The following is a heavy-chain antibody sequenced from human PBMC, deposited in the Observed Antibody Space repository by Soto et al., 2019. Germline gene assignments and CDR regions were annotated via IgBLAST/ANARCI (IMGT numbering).Heavy chain of an antibody. CDR1: GFTFNNYW. V-gene: IGHV3-7*01. CDR3: AKNNRFCSSTNCFVFDY. Sequence: EVQLVESGGGLVQPGGSLRLSCAASGFTFNNYWMSWVRQAPGKGLEWVANIKQEGSKKYYVDSVKGRFTISRDNAKNSLYLEMNRLRAEETAVYYCAKNNRFCSSTNCFVFDYWGQGTLVTVSS. D-gene: IGHD2-2*01. J-gene: IGHJ4*02. CDR2: IKQEGSKK.